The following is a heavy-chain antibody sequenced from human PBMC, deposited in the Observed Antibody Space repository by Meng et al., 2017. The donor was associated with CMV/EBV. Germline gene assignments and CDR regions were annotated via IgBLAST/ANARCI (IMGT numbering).Heavy chain of an antibody. Sequence: GGSLRLSCAASGFTFSDNYMSWIRQAPGKGLEWVSYISSSGSTIYYADSVKGRFTISRDNAKNSLYLQMNSLRAEDTAVYYCARDRAGAAGSTGYYGMDVWGQGTTVTVSS. J-gene: IGHJ6*02. D-gene: IGHD6-19*01. CDR2: ISSSGSTI. CDR1: GFTFSDNY. V-gene: IGHV3-11*01. CDR3: ARDRAGAAGSTGYYGMDV.